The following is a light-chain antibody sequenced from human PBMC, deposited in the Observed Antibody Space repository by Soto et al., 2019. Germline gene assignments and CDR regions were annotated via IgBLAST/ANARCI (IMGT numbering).Light chain of an antibody. CDR1: QSISSY. J-gene: IGKJ4*01. Sequence: DIQMTQSPSSLSASVGDRVTITCRASQSISSYLNWYQQKPGKAPKLLIYAASIFQSGVTSRFSGSGSGTDFTLTISSLQPEDFATYYCQRSFRTPLTFGGGTKVEIK. CDR3: QRSFRTPLT. CDR2: AAS. V-gene: IGKV1-39*01.